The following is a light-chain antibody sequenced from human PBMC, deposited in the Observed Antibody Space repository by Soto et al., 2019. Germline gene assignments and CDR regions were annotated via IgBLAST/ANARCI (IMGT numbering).Light chain of an antibody. CDR2: GAS. CDR1: QSVNSN. J-gene: IGKJ2*01. V-gene: IGKV3-15*01. Sequence: EIVMTQSPATLSVSPGGRATLSCRASQSVNSNLAWYQQKPGQAPRLLIYGASTRAAGIPARFSGSGSGTDFSLTISSLQSEDFAVYYFQHYHNRPPDTFGQGTKLQIK. CDR3: QHYHNRPPDT.